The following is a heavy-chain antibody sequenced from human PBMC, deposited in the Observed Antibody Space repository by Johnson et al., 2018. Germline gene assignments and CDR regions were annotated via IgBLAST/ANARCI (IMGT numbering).Heavy chain of an antibody. CDR2: MSESSSSI. CDR3: ARGEQLKEPYYSYHGMDV. Sequence: VQLVESGGGLVQPGGSLRLSCAASGFTFSSYNMNWVRQAPWEGLQWVSHMSESSSSIFYADSVKGRFTISRDNAKNSVYLQMNSLRDEDTAVYYCARGEQLKEPYYSYHGMDVWGQGTTVTVSS. D-gene: IGHD6-13*01. J-gene: IGHJ6*02. CDR1: GFTFSSYN. V-gene: IGHV3-48*02.